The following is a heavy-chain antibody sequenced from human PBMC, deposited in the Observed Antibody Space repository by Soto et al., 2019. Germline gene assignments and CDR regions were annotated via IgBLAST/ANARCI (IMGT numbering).Heavy chain of an antibody. CDR2: IGTAGDT. Sequence: EVQLVESGGGLVQPGGSLRLSCAASGFTFSSYDMHWVRQATGKGLEWVSAIGTAGDTYYPGSVKGGFTISRENAKNSLYLQMNSLRAGDTAVYYCARGKRYCSGGSCYTPPDWYFDLWGRGTLVTVSS. CDR3: ARGKRYCSGGSCYTPPDWYFDL. D-gene: IGHD2-15*01. J-gene: IGHJ2*01. V-gene: IGHV3-13*01. CDR1: GFTFSSYD.